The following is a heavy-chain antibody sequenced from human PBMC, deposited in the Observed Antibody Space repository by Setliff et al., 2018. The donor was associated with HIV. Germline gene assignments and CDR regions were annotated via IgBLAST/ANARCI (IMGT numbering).Heavy chain of an antibody. CDR2: FYYTGST. CDR1: AASIRSHY. D-gene: IGHD2-2*02. CDR3: ARHTVFVRYFDH. V-gene: IGHV4-59*11. J-gene: IGHJ4*02. Sequence: SETLSLTCTVSAASIRSHYWSWIRQSPGKGLEWIGDFYYTGSTDYNPSFKSRVTISLDKSNNQISLNLSSATAADTAVYYCARHTVFVRYFDHWGQGMLVTVSS.